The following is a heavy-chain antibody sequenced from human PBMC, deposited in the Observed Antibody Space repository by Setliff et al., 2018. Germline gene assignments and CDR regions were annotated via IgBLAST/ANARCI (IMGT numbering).Heavy chain of an antibody. CDR3: AREGIADTSLVPYCFDY. CDR2: VSYFGSG. J-gene: IGHJ4*02. Sequence: PSETLSLTCTVSGLSLSSTTYYWAWVRQPPGKGLEWIGSVSYFGSGYYNPSFKGRVTISLDTSTNQFSLNLNSVTAADTAVYYCAREGIADTSLVPYCFDYWGQGTLVTVSS. D-gene: IGHD5-18*01. V-gene: IGHV4-39*07. CDR1: GLSLSSTTYY.